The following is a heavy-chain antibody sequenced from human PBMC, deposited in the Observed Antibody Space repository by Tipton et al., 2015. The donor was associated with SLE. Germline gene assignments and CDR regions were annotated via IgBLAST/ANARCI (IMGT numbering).Heavy chain of an antibody. D-gene: IGHD4-17*01. CDR3: AKDYNHDNADYN. CDR1: GDSMSSGAYY. Sequence: TLSLTCTVSGDSMSSGAYYWSWIRQHPGKGLEWIGHIFFTGSAYYKASLTSRLSISVDTSKKQFSLRLNSVTAADTAVYYCAKDYNHDNADYNWGQGTLVTVSS. J-gene: IGHJ4*02. V-gene: IGHV4-31*03. CDR2: IFFTGSA.